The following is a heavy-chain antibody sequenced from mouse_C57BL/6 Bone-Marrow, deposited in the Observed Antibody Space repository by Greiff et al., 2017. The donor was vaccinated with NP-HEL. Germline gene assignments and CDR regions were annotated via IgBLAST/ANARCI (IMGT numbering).Heavy chain of an antibody. Sequence: VQLQQPGAELVKPGASVKLSCKASGYTFTSYWMHWVKQRPGQGLEWIGMIHPNSGSTNYNEKFKSKATLTVDKSSSTAYMQLSSLTSEDSAVYYCARIYYDYGEGDWGQGTLVTVSA. CDR3: ARIYYDYGEGD. CDR2: IHPNSGST. V-gene: IGHV1-64*01. J-gene: IGHJ3*01. D-gene: IGHD2-4*01. CDR1: GYTFTSYW.